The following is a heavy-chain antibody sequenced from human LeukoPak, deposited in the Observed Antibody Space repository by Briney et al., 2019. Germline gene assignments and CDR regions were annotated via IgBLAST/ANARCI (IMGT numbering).Heavy chain of an antibody. CDR3: ARAGGYYGSGSSEGFYY. V-gene: IGHV1-2*02. D-gene: IGHD3-10*01. Sequence: ASVKVSCKASGYTFTGYYMHWVRQAPGQGLEWMGWINPNSGGTNYAQKFQGRVTMTRDTSISTAYMELSRLRSDDTAVYYCARAGGYYGSGSSEGFYYWGQGTLVTVSS. J-gene: IGHJ4*02. CDR1: GYTFTGYY. CDR2: INPNSGGT.